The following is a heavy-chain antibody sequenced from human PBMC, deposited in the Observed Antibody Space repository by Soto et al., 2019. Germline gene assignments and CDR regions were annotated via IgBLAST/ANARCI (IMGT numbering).Heavy chain of an antibody. J-gene: IGHJ4*02. V-gene: IGHV6-1*01. CDR1: GDSVSSNSAA. D-gene: IGHD3-22*01. CDR2: TYYRSKWYN. CDR3: ARVXAEYYDSSGYYSVGFFDY. Sequence: SQTLSLTCAISGDSVSSNSAAWNWLRQSPSRGLEWLGRTYYRSKWYNDYAVSVKSRITINPDTSKNQFSLQLNSVTPEDTAVYYCARVXAEYYDSSGYYSVGFFDYWGQGTLVXVSS.